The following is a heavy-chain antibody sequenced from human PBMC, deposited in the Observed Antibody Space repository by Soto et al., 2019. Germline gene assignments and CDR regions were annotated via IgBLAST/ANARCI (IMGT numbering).Heavy chain of an antibody. Sequence: QVQLVQSGAEVKKPGASVKVSCMTSGYNFATYGITWVRQAPGQGLEWMGWISPFNDKTNYAQKVQGRATLPTAISTNTASMELRRLRSADTAVYYCATEADYGAYSLFWAQGTLVTVSS. D-gene: IGHD4-17*01. CDR3: ATEADYGAYSLF. J-gene: IGHJ4*02. CDR1: GYNFATYG. CDR2: ISPFNDKT. V-gene: IGHV1-18*01.